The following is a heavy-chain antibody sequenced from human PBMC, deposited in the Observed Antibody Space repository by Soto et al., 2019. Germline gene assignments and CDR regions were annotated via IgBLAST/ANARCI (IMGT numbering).Heavy chain of an antibody. CDR3: AKGGSRITRSWVDS. D-gene: IGHD3-3*01. J-gene: IGHJ5*01. V-gene: IGHV3-64*02. Sequence: EVQLVESGEGLVQPGGSLRLSCAASGFIFSSYAMHWVRQAPGKGLEHISSISSNGGTTYYADSVKGRFTISRDNARDTLYVQMGSLRAEDVAVYYCAKGGSRITRSWVDSWGHGALVTVSS. CDR2: ISSNGGTT. CDR1: GFIFSSYA.